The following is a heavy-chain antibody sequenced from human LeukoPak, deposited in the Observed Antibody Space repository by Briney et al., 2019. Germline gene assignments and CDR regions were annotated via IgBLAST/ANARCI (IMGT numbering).Heavy chain of an antibody. Sequence: SVKVSCKASGGTFSNYAIMWVRQAPGQGLEWMGRIIPILGITTYAQKFQGRVTITADKSTSTAYMELSSLRSEDTAVFYCARVEGTTGPQIDSWGQGTLVTVSS. J-gene: IGHJ4*02. V-gene: IGHV1-69*04. CDR1: GGTFSNYA. CDR2: IIPILGIT. D-gene: IGHD1-7*01. CDR3: ARVEGTTGPQIDS.